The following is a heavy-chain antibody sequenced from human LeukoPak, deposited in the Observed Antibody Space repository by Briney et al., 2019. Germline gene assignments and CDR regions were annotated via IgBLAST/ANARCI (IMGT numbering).Heavy chain of an antibody. CDR2: IKQDGSQE. CDR3: ARGVPYDSWSGPHYSDY. J-gene: IGHJ4*02. V-gene: IGHV3-7*01. CDR1: RFTLSTYW. Sequence: PGGSLRLSCAASRFTLSTYWMSWVRQAPGKGLEWVAHIKQDGSQEYYVDSVKGRFTISRDSAKISLYLQMNSLRAEDTAVYYCARGVPYDSWSGPHYSDYWGQGTLVTVSS. D-gene: IGHD3-3*01.